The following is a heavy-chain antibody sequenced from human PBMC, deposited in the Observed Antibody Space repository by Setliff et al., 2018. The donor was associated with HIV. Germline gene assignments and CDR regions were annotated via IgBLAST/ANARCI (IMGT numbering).Heavy chain of an antibody. J-gene: IGHJ3*02. CDR2: MYISGST. CDR1: GGSISSYY. CDR3: ARAVNKAFDI. V-gene: IGHV4-4*08. Sequence: SQTLSLTCTVSGGSISSYYWSWIRQPPGKGLEWIGHMYISGSTTYNPSLKSRVTLSVDTSRNQFSLNLSSVTAADTAVYYCARAVNKAFDIWGQGTMVTVSS. D-gene: IGHD3-10*01.